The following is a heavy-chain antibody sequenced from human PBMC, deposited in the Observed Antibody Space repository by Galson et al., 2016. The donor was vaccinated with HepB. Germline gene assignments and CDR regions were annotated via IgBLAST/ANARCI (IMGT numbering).Heavy chain of an antibody. CDR2: ISHSGNTR. J-gene: IGHJ4*02. V-gene: IGHV3-11*01. Sequence: SLRLSCAASGFSSNDFYMSWIRQPPGKALEWISYISHSGNTREYADSVKGRFTVSRDNNKNSVYPQLNSLRAEDTALYYCARDVNNWTGDRRLFDLWGQGTLVAVSS. D-gene: IGHD1-1*01. CDR1: GFSSNDFY. CDR3: ARDVNNWTGDRRLFDL.